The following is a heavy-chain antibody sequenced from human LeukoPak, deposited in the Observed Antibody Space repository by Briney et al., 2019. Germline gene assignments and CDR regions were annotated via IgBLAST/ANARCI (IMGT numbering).Heavy chain of an antibody. V-gene: IGHV1-2*02. CDR1: GYTFTGYH. CDR2: INPDSGGT. J-gene: IGHJ4*02. CDR3: ARDLTGDPAAYFDF. D-gene: IGHD3-9*01. Sequence: ASVKVSCKASGYTFTGYHIHWVRQAPGQGLGWMGWINPDSGGTNFPQNFQGRVTMTRDTSISTAYMEISWLRSDDTAVYYCARDLTGDPAAYFDFWGQGTLVTVSS.